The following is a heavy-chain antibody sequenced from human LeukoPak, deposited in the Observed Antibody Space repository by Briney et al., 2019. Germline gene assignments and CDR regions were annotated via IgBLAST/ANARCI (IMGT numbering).Heavy chain of an antibody. J-gene: IGHJ6*03. D-gene: IGHD6-6*01. CDR1: GFTFSSYA. Sequence: GGSLRLSCAASGFTFSSYAMHWVRQAPGKGLEYVSAISSNGGSTYYANSVKGRFTISRDNSKNTLSLQMNSLRAEDTALYYCAKARGISAPTGYYYYMDVWAEGTTVTVSS. CDR3: AKARGISAPTGYYYYMDV. CDR2: ISSNGGST. V-gene: IGHV3-64*01.